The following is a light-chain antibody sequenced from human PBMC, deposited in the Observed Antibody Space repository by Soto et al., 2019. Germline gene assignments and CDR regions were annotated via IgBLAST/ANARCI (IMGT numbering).Light chain of an antibody. J-gene: IGKJ2*01. CDR3: QQYGSSPYT. Sequence: EIGLTQSPGTLSLSPGERATLSCRASQTVSSSYLAWFQQKPGQAPGLRIYGASSRATGIPGRVSGSGSGTDFTLTISRLEPEDFAVYYCQQYGSSPYTFGQGTKLEIK. CDR2: GAS. CDR1: QTVSSSY. V-gene: IGKV3-20*01.